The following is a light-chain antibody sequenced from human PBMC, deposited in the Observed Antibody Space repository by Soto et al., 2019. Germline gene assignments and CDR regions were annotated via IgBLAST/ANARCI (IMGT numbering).Light chain of an antibody. CDR2: DAS. CDR3: QQYENYWT. Sequence: DIQMTQSPSTLSATAGDRVTITCRASQSISAWLAWYQQKPGKAPKLLIYDASNLESGVPSRFSGSESGTEFTLTISNLQPDDFATYYCQQYENYWTFGQGTKLEIK. V-gene: IGKV1-5*01. CDR1: QSISAW. J-gene: IGKJ1*01.